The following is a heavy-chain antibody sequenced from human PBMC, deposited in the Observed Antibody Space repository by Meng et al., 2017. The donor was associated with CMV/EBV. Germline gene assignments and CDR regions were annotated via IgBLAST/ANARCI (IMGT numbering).Heavy chain of an antibody. CDR2: IWYDGSNK. Sequence: GESLKISCAASGFTFSSYGMHWVRQAPGKGLEWVAVIWYDGSNKYYADSVKGRFTISRDNSKNTLYLQMNSLRAGDTAVYYCAKERKAYYDILTADYGMDVWGQGTTVTVSS. CDR1: GFTFSSYG. V-gene: IGHV3-33*06. J-gene: IGHJ6*02. CDR3: AKERKAYYDILTADYGMDV. D-gene: IGHD3-9*01.